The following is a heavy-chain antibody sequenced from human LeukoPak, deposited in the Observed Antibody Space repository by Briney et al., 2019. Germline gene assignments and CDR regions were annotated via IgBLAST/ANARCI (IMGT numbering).Heavy chain of an antibody. CDR1: GYTFTSYY. CDR3: ARVPASTEYSSSY. D-gene: IGHD6-6*01. Sequence: ASVKVSCKASGYTFTSYYLHLVRQAPGQGLEWMGIINPSGGSTSSAQKFQGRVSMTRDTSTSTVYMELRSLRSEDTAVYYCARVPASTEYSSSYWGQGTLVTVSS. CDR2: INPSGGST. J-gene: IGHJ4*02. V-gene: IGHV1-46*01.